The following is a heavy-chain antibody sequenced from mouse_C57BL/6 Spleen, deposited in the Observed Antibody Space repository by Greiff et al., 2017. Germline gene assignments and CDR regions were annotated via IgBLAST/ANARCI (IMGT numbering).Heavy chain of an antibody. CDR3: ARQCTTGVATNWYFDV. Sequence: EVQLVQSGGDLVKPGGSLKLSCAASGFTFSSYGMSWVRQTPDKRLEWVATISSGDSYTYYPDSVKGRFTISRDNATNTLYMQMSSVKSEDTAMYYCARQCTTGVATNWYFDVWGTGTTVTVSS. D-gene: IGHD1-1*01. CDR2: ISSGDSYT. J-gene: IGHJ1*03. V-gene: IGHV5-6*01. CDR1: GFTFSSYG.